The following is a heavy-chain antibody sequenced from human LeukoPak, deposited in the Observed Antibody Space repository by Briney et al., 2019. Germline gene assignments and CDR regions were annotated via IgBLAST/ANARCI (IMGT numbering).Heavy chain of an antibody. CDR2: INHSGST. V-gene: IGHV4-34*01. Sequence: SETLSLTCAVYGGSFSGYYWSWIRQPPGKGLEWIGEINHSGSTNYNPSLKSRVTISVDTSKNQFSLKLSSVTAADTAVYYCARRGQYYYDSSGYYDWGQGTLVTVSS. CDR3: ARRGQYYYDSSGYYD. J-gene: IGHJ4*02. D-gene: IGHD3-22*01. CDR1: GGSFSGYY.